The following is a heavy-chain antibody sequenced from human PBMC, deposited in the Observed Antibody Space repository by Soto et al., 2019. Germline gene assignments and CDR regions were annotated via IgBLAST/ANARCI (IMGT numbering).Heavy chain of an antibody. CDR1: GYSFTTYW. V-gene: IGHV5-51*01. CDR3: ARKDIAGNSVDF. Sequence: PGESLKISCKASGYSFTTYWIGWVRQMPGKGLEWMGIIYPGDSETRYSPSFQVQVTISADKSISTAYLQWSSLKASDSAVFYCARKDIAGNSVDFWGQGTLVTVSS. CDR2: IYPGDSET. D-gene: IGHD6-13*01. J-gene: IGHJ4*02.